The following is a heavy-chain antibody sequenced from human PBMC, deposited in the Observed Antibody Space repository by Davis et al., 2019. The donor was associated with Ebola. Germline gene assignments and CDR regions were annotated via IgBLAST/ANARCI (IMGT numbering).Heavy chain of an antibody. V-gene: IGHV3-11*01. Sequence: PGGSLRLSCAASGFTLSDYYMSWIRQAPGKGLEWVSYISSSGSTIYYADSVKGRFTISRDNSKNTLYLQMNSLRAEDTAVYYCAKALFGVVIIPWDYWGQGTLVTVSS. CDR2: ISSSGSTI. J-gene: IGHJ4*02. D-gene: IGHD3-3*01. CDR1: GFTLSDYY. CDR3: AKALFGVVIIPWDY.